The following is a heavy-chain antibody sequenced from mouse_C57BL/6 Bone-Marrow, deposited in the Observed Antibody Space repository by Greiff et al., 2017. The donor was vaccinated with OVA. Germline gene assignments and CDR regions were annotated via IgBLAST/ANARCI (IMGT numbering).Heavy chain of an antibody. CDR1: GYSITSGYD. Sequence: EVQLQQSGPGMVKPSQSLSLTCTVTGYSITSGYDWHWIRHFPGNKLEWMCYISYSGSTNYNPSLKSRISITHDTSKNHFFLKLNSVTTEDTATYYCARELRFYYFDYWGQGTTLTVSS. CDR3: ARELRFYYFDY. D-gene: IGHD1-1*01. V-gene: IGHV3-1*01. J-gene: IGHJ2*01. CDR2: ISYSGST.